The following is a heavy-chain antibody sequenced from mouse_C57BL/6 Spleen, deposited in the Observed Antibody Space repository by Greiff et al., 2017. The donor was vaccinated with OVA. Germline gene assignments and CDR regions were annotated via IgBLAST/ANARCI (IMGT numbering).Heavy chain of an antibody. V-gene: IGHV1-15*01. D-gene: IGHD1-1*01. CDR2: IDPETGGT. Sequence: VKLVESGAELVRPGASVTLSCKASGYTFTDYEMHWVKQTPVHGLEWIGAIDPETGGTAYNQKFKGKAILTADKSSSTAYMELRSLTSEDSAVYYCTRSIHYYGSSYPSYFDYWGQGTTLTVSS. CDR3: TRSIHYYGSSYPSYFDY. CDR1: GYTFTDYE. J-gene: IGHJ2*01.